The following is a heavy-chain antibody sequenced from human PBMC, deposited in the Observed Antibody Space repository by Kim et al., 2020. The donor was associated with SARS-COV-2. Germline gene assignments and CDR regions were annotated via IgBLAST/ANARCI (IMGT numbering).Heavy chain of an antibody. Sequence: SETLSLTCAVYGENFRTYDWSWIRHPPGKGQEWVGEANHRGTTNNNPSLKIRVTISVDTSKSQFSLNLSSVTAADAAVYDCSRARDFDWLLGRTADNYFAPGGEGPLLPVSS. J-gene: IGHJ5*02. CDR2: ANHRGTT. V-gene: IGHV4-34*01. D-gene: IGHD3-9*01. CDR3: SRARDFDWLLGRTADNYFAP. CDR1: GENFRTYD.